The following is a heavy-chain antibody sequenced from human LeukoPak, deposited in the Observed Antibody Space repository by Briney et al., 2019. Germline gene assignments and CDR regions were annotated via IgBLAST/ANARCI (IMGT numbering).Heavy chain of an antibody. CDR3: ARAKIDY. CDR1: GITFSSYG. CDR2: INEEGSAK. Sequence: GGTLRLSCAASGITFSSYGMTWVRQAPGKGLEWVANINEEGSAKYYVDSVEGRFTISRDNAKNSLYLQMNSLRGEDTAVYYCARAKIDYGGQGALVTVSA. V-gene: IGHV3-7*01. J-gene: IGHJ4*02.